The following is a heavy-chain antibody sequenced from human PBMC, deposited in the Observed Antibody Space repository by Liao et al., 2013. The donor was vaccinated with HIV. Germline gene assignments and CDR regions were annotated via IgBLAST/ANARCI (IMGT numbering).Heavy chain of an antibody. J-gene: IGHJ3*01. CDR3: ARRKVGGDAFDF. CDR2: IASSGSA. Sequence: QVQLQESGPGLVKPSETLSLTCSVSGGSIGSFYWSWIRQPPGKGLEWIGYIASSGSANYNPSLKSRVTISLDTSKNQFSLMLSSVTAADTAVYYCARRKVGGDAFDFWGQGTKVTVSS. CDR1: GGSIGSFY. V-gene: IGHV4-59*01. D-gene: IGHD3-16*01.